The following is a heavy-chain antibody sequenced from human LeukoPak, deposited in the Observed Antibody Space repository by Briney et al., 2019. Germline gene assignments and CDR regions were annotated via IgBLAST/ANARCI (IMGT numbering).Heavy chain of an antibody. Sequence: AAVKVSCKASGYTFTGYYMHWVRQAPAQGLEWMGWINPNSGGTNYAQKFQGWVTMTRDTSITTAYMELSRLRSDDTAVYYCARDDSSSSGIFDYWGQGTLVTVSS. CDR2: INPNSGGT. J-gene: IGHJ4*02. CDR3: ARDDSSSSGIFDY. V-gene: IGHV1-2*04. D-gene: IGHD6-6*01. CDR1: GYTFTGYY.